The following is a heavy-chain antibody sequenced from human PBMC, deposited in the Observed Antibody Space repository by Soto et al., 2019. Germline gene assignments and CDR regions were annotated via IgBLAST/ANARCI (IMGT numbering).Heavy chain of an antibody. Sequence: QVQLQESGPGLVKPSQTLSLTCTVSGGSISSGGYYWSWIRQHPGKGLEWIGYIYYSGTTYYNPSLTRRVTIAVDTCKNQFSLKLTSVTAAATAVYYCARSVFPWGQGTLVTVSS. CDR3: ARSVFP. CDR1: GGSISSGGYY. V-gene: IGHV4-31*03. CDR2: IYYSGTT. J-gene: IGHJ5*02.